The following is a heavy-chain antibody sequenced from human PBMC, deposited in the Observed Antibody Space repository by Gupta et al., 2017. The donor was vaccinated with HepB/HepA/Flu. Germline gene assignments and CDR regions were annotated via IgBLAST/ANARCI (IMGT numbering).Heavy chain of an antibody. CDR1: GFTFSDYF. V-gene: IGHV3-72*01. J-gene: IGHJ6*01. CDR2: TKYKANTYTT. Sequence: EVQLVESGGGLVQPGGSLRLSCAASGFTFSDYFICWVRQAPGKGLEWVGRTKYKANTYTTQYAASVRGRFTISGDDAENSLYLQMNSLKTEDTAVYYCARGPSLYTTYYYYYGLDVCGQGTTVTVSS. D-gene: IGHD1-26*01. CDR3: ARGPSLYTTYYYYYGLDV.